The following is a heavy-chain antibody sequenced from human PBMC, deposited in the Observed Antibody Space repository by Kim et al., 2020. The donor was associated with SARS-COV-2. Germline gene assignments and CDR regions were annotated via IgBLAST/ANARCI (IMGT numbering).Heavy chain of an antibody. CDR2: ISYDGSNK. J-gene: IGHJ6*02. Sequence: GGSLRLSCAASGFTFSSYAMHWVRQAPGKGLEWVAGISYDGSNKYYADSVKGRFTISRDNSKNTLYLQMNSLRAEDTAVYYCARDRDTMVRGVINYYYYGMDVWCQGTTVTVSS. V-gene: IGHV3-30*04. D-gene: IGHD3-10*01. CDR1: GFTFSSYA. CDR3: ARDRDTMVRGVINYYYYGMDV.